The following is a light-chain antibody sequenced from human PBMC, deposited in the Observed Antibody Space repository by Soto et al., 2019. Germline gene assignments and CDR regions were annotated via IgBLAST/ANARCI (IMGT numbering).Light chain of an antibody. J-gene: IGKJ2*01. V-gene: IGKV3-20*01. CDR3: PQYGSSPPYT. Sequence: EIVLTQSPGTLSLSPGERATLSCRASQSVSSSYLAWYQQKPGQAPRLLIYGASSRATGIPDRFSGSGSGKDFTLTITRLEPEDFAVYYCPQYGSSPPYTFGQGTKLEIK. CDR1: QSVSSSY. CDR2: GAS.